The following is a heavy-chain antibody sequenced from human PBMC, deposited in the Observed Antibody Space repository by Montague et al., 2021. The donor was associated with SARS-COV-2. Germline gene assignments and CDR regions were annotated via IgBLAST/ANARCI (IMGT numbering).Heavy chain of an antibody. J-gene: IGHJ4*02. CDR3: ARGQGSYIDY. CDR2: ISTSSDII. V-gene: IGHV3-48*02. D-gene: IGHD1-26*01. CDR1: GFTFTSYS. Sequence: SLRPSCAASGFTFTSYSMSWVRQAPGAGLEWVSFISTSSDIIIYRDSVKGRFTISRDNAKNSVYLQMNSLRDEDTALYYCARGQGSYIDYWGQGTLVSVSS.